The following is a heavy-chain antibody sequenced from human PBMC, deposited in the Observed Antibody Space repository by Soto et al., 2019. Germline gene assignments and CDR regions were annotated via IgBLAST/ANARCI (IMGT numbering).Heavy chain of an antibody. CDR3: TIGSWSGEVFDI. D-gene: IGHD2-21*01. CDR2: IIPMLGVR. Sequence: QVQLVQSGAEVKKPGSSVKVSCKDSGGTFSTYSMFWVRQAPGQGLEWMGRIIPMLGVRNYAQRFQDRVTITAHKSTATVHMELSSLRYEDTALYYCTIGSWSGEVFDIWGQGTMVTVSS. J-gene: IGHJ3*02. CDR1: GGTFSTYS. V-gene: IGHV1-69*02.